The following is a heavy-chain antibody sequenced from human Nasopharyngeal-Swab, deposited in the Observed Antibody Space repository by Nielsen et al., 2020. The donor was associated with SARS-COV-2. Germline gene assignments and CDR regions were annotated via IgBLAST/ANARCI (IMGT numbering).Heavy chain of an antibody. D-gene: IGHD6-6*01. CDR3: AKLADYYYYMDV. J-gene: IGHJ6*03. CDR2: ISRNRGSI. V-gene: IGHV3-9*01. Sequence: GRQAPGKGLEWGSGISRNRGSIGYADSVKGRFTISRDNAKNSLYLQMNSLRAEDTALYYCAKLADYYYYMDVWGKGTPVTVSS.